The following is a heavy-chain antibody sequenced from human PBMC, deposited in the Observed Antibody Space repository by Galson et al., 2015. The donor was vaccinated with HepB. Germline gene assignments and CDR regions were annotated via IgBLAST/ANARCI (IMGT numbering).Heavy chain of an antibody. Sequence: TLSLTCTVSGGSISSGGYYWSWIRQHPGKGLEWIGYIYYSGSTYYNPSLKSRVTISVDTSKNQFSLKLSSVTAADTAVYYCARANWGPYYFDYWGQGTLVTVSS. V-gene: IGHV4-31*03. CDR1: GGSISSGGYY. CDR3: ARANWGPYYFDY. J-gene: IGHJ4*02. D-gene: IGHD7-27*01. CDR2: IYYSGST.